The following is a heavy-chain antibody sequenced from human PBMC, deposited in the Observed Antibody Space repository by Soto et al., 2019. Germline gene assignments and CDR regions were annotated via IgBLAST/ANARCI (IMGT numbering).Heavy chain of an antibody. CDR3: AKDRAIFGVVSYYGMDV. V-gene: IGHV3-30*18. CDR1: GFTFSSYG. D-gene: IGHD3-3*01. CDR2: ISYDGSNK. J-gene: IGHJ6*02. Sequence: LRLSCAASGFTFSSYGMHWVRQAPGKGLEWVAVISYDGSNKYYADSVKGRFTISRDNSKNTLYLQMNSLRAEDTAVYYCAKDRAIFGVVSYYGMDVWGQGTTVTVS.